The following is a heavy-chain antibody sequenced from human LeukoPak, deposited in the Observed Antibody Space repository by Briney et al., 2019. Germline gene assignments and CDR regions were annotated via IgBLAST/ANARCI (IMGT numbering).Heavy chain of an antibody. D-gene: IGHD1-26*01. V-gene: IGHV3-21*01. CDR1: GFTFNNYN. CDR3: ARDPYSGNYGNYYYYYMDV. J-gene: IGHJ6*03. Sequence: PGGSLRLSCATSGFTFNNYNMNWVRQAPGRALEWVSSITSSGTYIFYADSVKGRFTISRDNAKNSLYLQMNSLGPEDTAVYYCARDPYSGNYGNYYYYYMDVWGKGTTVTVSS. CDR2: ITSSGTYI.